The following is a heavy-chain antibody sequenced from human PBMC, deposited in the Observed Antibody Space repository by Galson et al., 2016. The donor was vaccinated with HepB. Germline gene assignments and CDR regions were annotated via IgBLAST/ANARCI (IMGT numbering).Heavy chain of an antibody. CDR2: IYYTWTN. J-gene: IGHJ3*01. CDR3: ATVTYDSSGYPI. V-gene: IGHV4-39*01. Sequence: SETLSLTCSVSGGSITTRFSHWGWIRQPPGKGLESIGFIYYTWTNDYNPSLNGRVSVSVDTSKNQFSLTLSSVTAADTGIYYCATVTYDSSGYPIWGRGTMVTVSS. CDR1: GGSITTRFSH. D-gene: IGHD3-22*01.